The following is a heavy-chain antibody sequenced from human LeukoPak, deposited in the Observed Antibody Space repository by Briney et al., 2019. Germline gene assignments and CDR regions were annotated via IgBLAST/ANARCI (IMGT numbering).Heavy chain of an antibody. J-gene: IGHJ4*02. V-gene: IGHV3-33*06. Sequence: PGGSLRLSCAASGFSFSSYGRHWVRPAPGRGLWWVAVIWYDGSNKYYADSGKGRFTISRDSSKCTLYLQINSLRAEDTAVYECAKDLIAYCGGDCHSIAFDYWGQGTLVTVSS. CDR3: AKDLIAYCGGDCHSIAFDY. CDR2: IWYDGSNK. D-gene: IGHD2-21*02. CDR1: GFSFSSYG.